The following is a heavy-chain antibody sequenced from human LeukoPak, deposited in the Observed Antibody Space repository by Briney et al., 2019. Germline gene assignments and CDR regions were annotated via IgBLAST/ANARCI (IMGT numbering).Heavy chain of an antibody. D-gene: IGHD4/OR15-4a*01. CDR3: ARAQSDSGDAFDI. V-gene: IGHV3-74*01. Sequence: GGSLRLSCAASGFTFSSYWMHWVRQAPGKGLVWVSRINSDGSSTSYADSVKGRLTISRDNAKNTLYLQMNSLRAEDTAVYYCARAQSDSGDAFDIWGQGTMVTVSS. J-gene: IGHJ3*02. CDR1: GFTFSSYW. CDR2: INSDGSST.